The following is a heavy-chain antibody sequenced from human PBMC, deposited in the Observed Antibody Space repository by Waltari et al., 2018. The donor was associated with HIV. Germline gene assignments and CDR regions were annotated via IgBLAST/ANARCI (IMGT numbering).Heavy chain of an antibody. CDR3: ARDFWVTNGGNLDAFDI. D-gene: IGHD4-17*01. J-gene: IGHJ3*02. CDR2: TIPIFGTA. V-gene: IGHV1-69*01. CDR1: GGTFSSYA. Sequence: QVQLVQSGAEVKKPGSSVKVSCKASGGTFSSYAISWVRQAPGQGLEWMGGTIPIFGTANYAQKFQGRVTITADESTSTAYMELSSLRSEDTAVYYCARDFWVTNGGNLDAFDIWGQGTMVTVSS.